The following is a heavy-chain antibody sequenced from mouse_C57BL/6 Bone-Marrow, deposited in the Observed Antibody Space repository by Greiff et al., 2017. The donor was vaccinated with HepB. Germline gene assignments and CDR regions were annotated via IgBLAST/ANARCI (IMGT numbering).Heavy chain of an antibody. J-gene: IGHJ1*03. D-gene: IGHD1-1*01. V-gene: IGHV5-6*01. CDR1: GFTFSSYG. Sequence: EVMLVESGGDLVKPGGSLKLSCAASGFTFSSYGMSWVRQTPDKRLEWVATISSGGSYTYYPDSVKGRFTISRDNAKNTLYLQMSSLKSEDTAMYYGATSPYYGSSHWYFDVWGTGTTVTVSS. CDR3: ATSPYYGSSHWYFDV. CDR2: ISSGGSYT.